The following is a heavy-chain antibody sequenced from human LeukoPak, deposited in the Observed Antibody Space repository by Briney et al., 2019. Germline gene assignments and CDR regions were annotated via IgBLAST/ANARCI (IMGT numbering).Heavy chain of an antibody. D-gene: IGHD3-10*01. Sequence: GASVKVSRKASGYTFTSYDINWVRQATGQGLEWMGWMNPNSGNTGYAQKFQGRVTMTRNTSISTAYMELSSLRSEDTAVYYCARGQSGSGSYVWFDPWGQGTLVTVSS. V-gene: IGHV1-8*01. J-gene: IGHJ5*02. CDR3: ARGQSGSGSYVWFDP. CDR1: GYTFTSYD. CDR2: MNPNSGNT.